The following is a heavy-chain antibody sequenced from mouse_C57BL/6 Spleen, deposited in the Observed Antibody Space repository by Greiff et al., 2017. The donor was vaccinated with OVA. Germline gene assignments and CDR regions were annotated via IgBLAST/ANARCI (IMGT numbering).Heavy chain of an antibody. J-gene: IGHJ2*01. CDR3: ARGGDVGYFDY. D-gene: IGHD3-3*01. V-gene: IGHV1-81*01. CDR2: IYPRSGNT. Sequence: VQLQQSGAELARPGASVKLSCKASGYTFTSYGISWVKQRTGQGLEWIGEIYPRSGNTYYNEKFKGKATLTADTSSSTAYMQLSSLTSEDSAVYYCARGGDVGYFDYWGQGTTLTVSS. CDR1: GYTFTSYG.